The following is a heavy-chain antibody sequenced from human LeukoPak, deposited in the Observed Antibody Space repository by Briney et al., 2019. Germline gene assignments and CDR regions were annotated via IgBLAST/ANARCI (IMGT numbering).Heavy chain of an antibody. CDR2: MNPNSGNT. J-gene: IGHJ5*02. Sequence: ASVKVSCKASGYTFTSDDINWVRQATGQGLEWMGWMNPNSGNTGYAQKFQGRVTMNRNTSISTAYMELSSLRSEDTAVYYCARGRRDVSSGEVGEFEPWGQGTLVTVSS. CDR1: GYTFTSDD. D-gene: IGHD5-24*01. V-gene: IGHV1-8*01. CDR3: ARGRRDVSSGEVGEFEP.